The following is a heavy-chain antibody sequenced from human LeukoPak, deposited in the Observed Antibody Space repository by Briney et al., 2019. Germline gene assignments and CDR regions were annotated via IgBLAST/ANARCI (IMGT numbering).Heavy chain of an antibody. J-gene: IGHJ3*02. D-gene: IGHD2-21*02. CDR2: ISGSGGST. CDR3: AKGDGDQGAFDI. V-gene: IGHV3-23*01. CDR1: GFTFSSYA. Sequence: GGSLRLSCAASGFTFSSYAMSWVRQAPGKGLEWVSAISGSGGSTYYADSVKGRFTISRDNSKNTLYLQMNSLRAGDTAVYYCAKGDGDQGAFDIWGQGTMVTVSS.